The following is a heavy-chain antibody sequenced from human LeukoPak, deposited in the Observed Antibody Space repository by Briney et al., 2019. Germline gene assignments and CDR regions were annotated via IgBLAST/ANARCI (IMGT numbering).Heavy chain of an antibody. Sequence: GGSLRLSCAASGFTFSSYAMHWVRQAPGKGLEWVAVISYDGSKKYYADSVKGRFTISRDNSKNTLYLQMNSLRAEDTAVYYCARGPDGYPIPYYFDYWGQGTLVTVSS. D-gene: IGHD5-24*01. CDR3: ARGPDGYPIPYYFDY. CDR1: GFTFSSYA. V-gene: IGHV3-30-3*01. J-gene: IGHJ4*02. CDR2: ISYDGSKK.